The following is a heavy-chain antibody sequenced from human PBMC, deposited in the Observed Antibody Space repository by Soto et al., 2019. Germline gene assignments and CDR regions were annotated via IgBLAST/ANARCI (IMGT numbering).Heavy chain of an antibody. CDR2: ISGSGGST. CDR3: AKDGDCSGGSCYSSYYGMDV. V-gene: IGHV3-23*01. Sequence: GGSLRLSCAASGFTFSSYAMSWVRQAPGKGLEWVSAISGSGGSTYYADSVKARFTISRDNSKNTLYLQMNSLRAEDTAVYYCAKDGDCSGGSCYSSYYGMDVWGQGTTVTVSS. D-gene: IGHD2-15*01. J-gene: IGHJ6*02. CDR1: GFTFSSYA.